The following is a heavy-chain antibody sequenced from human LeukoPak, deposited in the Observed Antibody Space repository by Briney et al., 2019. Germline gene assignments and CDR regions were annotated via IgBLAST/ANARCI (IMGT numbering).Heavy chain of an antibody. D-gene: IGHD3-22*01. CDR1: GGSISSYY. Sequence: NSSETLSLTCTVSGGSISSYYWSWIRQPPGKGLEWIGYIYYSGSTNYNPSLKSRVTISVDTSKNQFSLKLSSVTAADTAVYYCARAYYYDSSGLSRAFDIWGQGTMVTVSS. CDR2: IYYSGST. V-gene: IGHV4-59*01. J-gene: IGHJ3*02. CDR3: ARAYYYDSSGLSRAFDI.